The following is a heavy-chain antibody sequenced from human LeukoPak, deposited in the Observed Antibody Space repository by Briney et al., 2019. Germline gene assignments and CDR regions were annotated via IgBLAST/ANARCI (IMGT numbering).Heavy chain of an antibody. CDR3: ACCSGGSCHLAPYNWFDP. D-gene: IGHD2-15*01. Sequence: SETLSLTCTVSGGSISSYYWSWIRQPPGKGLEWIGCIYCSGSTKYNPSLKSRVTISADTSKNQFSLNLSSVTAADTAVYYCACCSGGSCHLAPYNWFDPWGQGTLVTVSS. CDR2: IYCSGST. J-gene: IGHJ5*02. CDR1: GGSISSYY. V-gene: IGHV4-59*08.